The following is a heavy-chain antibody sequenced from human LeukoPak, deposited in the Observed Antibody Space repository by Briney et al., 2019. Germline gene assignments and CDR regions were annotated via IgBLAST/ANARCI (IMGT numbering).Heavy chain of an antibody. CDR2: IYPGDSDT. CDR1: GYSFTSYW. D-gene: IGHD3-10*01. Sequence: GESLKISCQGSGYSFTSYWIGWVRQMPGKGLEWMGIIYPGDSDTRYSPSFQGQVTISADKSISTAYLQWSSLKASDTAIYYCARNGDGSGSYSSNWFDPWGQGTLVIVSS. V-gene: IGHV5-51*01. J-gene: IGHJ5*02. CDR3: ARNGDGSGSYSSNWFDP.